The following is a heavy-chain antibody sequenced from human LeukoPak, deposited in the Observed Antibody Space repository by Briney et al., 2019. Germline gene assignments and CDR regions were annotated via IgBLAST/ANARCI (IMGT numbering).Heavy chain of an antibody. J-gene: IGHJ4*02. Sequence: ASVTVSCTASGYSFTKYYIHWVRQAPGQGLEWMGIIRPGDGDTTNAQTFQGRVTMTRDTSTGTVYMQLTSLTSEDTAVYYCAREVGSTDHWGQGTLVTVSS. D-gene: IGHD1-26*01. CDR1: GYSFTKYY. V-gene: IGHV1-46*01. CDR2: IRPGDGDT. CDR3: AREVGSTDH.